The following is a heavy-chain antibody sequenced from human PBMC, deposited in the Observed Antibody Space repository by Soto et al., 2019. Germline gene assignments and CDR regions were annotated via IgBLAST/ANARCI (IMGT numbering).Heavy chain of an antibody. CDR1: GGSISSYY. CDR2: IYYSGST. CDR3: ARDGTGYYYGSGSYYNAVGMDV. V-gene: IGHV4-59*01. J-gene: IGHJ6*02. Sequence: KPSETLSLTCTVSGGSISSYYWSWIRQPPGKGLEWIGYIYYSGSTNYNPSLKSRVTISVDTSKNQFSLKLSSVTAADTAVYYCARDGTGYYYGSGSYYNAVGMDVWGQGTTVTVSS. D-gene: IGHD3-10*01.